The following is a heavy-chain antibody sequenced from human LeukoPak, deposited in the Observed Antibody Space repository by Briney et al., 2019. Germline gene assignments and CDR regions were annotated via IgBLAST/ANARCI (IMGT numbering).Heavy chain of an antibody. CDR3: ARAQTYYYDSSGYYGTYYFDY. D-gene: IGHD3-22*01. CDR1: GGTFSSYA. V-gene: IGHV1-69*05. J-gene: IGHJ4*02. CDR2: IIPIFGTA. Sequence: SVKVSCKASGGTFSSYAISWVRQAPGQGLEWMGGIIPIFGTANYAQKFQGRVTITTDESTSTAYMELSSLRSEDTAVYYFARAQTYYYDSSGYYGTYYFDYWGQGTLVTVSS.